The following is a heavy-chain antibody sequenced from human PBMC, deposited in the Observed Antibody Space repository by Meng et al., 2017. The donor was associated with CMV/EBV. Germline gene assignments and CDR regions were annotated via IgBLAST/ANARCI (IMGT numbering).Heavy chain of an antibody. Sequence: GESLKISRKGSGYSFTSYWIGWVRQMPGKGLEWMGIIYPGDSDTRYSPSFQGQVTISADKSISTAYLQWSSLKASDTAMYYCARHVVKDGYYYYYGMDVWGQGTTVTVSS. CDR3: ARHVVKDGYYYYYGMDV. J-gene: IGHJ6*02. V-gene: IGHV5-51*01. D-gene: IGHD5-24*01. CDR2: IYPGDSDT. CDR1: GYSFTSYW.